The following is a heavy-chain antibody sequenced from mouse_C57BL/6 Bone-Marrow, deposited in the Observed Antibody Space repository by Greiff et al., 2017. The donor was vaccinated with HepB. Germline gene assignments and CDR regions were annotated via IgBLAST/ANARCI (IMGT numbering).Heavy chain of an antibody. D-gene: IGHD1-1*01. CDR3: ARGNYYGSSYDPCFDY. Sequence: VQLQQSGAELARPGASVKLSCKASGYTFTSYGISWVKQRTGQGLEWIGEIYPRSGNTYYNEKFKGKATLTADKSSSTAYMELRSLTSEDSAVYFCARGNYYGSSYDPCFDYWGQGTTLTVSS. V-gene: IGHV1-81*01. CDR2: IYPRSGNT. J-gene: IGHJ2*01. CDR1: GYTFTSYG.